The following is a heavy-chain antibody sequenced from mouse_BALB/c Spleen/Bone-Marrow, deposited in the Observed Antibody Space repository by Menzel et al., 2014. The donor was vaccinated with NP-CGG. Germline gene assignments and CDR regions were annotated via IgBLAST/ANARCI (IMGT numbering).Heavy chain of an antibody. Sequence: VQLQQSGAELVKPGASVKLSCTASGFNIKDTYMHWVKQRPGQGLEWIGRIDPANGNTKYDPKFQGKATITADTSSNTAYLQLSSLTSEDTAVYYCAGLRPRFEFAYWGQGTLVTVSA. D-gene: IGHD2-4*01. CDR1: GFNIKDTY. CDR3: AGLRPRFEFAY. J-gene: IGHJ3*01. CDR2: IDPANGNT. V-gene: IGHV14-3*02.